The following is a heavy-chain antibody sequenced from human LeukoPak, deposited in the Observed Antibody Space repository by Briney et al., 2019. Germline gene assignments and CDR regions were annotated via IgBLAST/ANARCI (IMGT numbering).Heavy chain of an antibody. CDR2: IYYSGST. CDR3: ASRVGADYDFWSGYFDWYFDL. V-gene: IGHV4-59*01. Sequence: SETLSLTCTVSGGSISSYYWSWIRQPPGKGLEWIGYIYYSGSTNYNPSLKSRVTISVDTSKNQFSLKLSSVTAADTAVYYCASRVGADYDFWSGYFDWYFDLWGRGTLVTVSS. J-gene: IGHJ2*01. CDR1: GGSISSYY. D-gene: IGHD3-3*01.